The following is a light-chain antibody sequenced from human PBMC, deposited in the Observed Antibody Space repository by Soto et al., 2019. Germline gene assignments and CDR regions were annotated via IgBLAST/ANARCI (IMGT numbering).Light chain of an antibody. CDR2: GDS. V-gene: IGLV3-21*02. Sequence: SYELTHPPSVSVAPGQTARITCERNNIGSKSVHWYQQKPGQAPVLVVYGDSDRPSGNPERFSGSNSENTATLTITRVEAGDEADYYCQVWDSSSDHVVFGGGTKVPVL. CDR1: NIGSKS. J-gene: IGLJ2*01. CDR3: QVWDSSSDHVV.